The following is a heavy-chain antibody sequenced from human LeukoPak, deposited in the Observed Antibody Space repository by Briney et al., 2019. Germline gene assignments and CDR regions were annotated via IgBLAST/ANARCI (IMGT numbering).Heavy chain of an antibody. J-gene: IGHJ4*02. CDR1: GFTFSSYG. Sequence: GSLRLSCAASGFTFSSYGMSWVRQAPGKGLEWVSAISGSGGSTYYADSVKGRFTISRDNSKNMLYLQMNSLRAEDTALYYCAKDADTAMITFFGYWGQGTLVTVSS. CDR2: ISGSGGST. CDR3: AKDADTAMITFFGY. D-gene: IGHD5-18*01. V-gene: IGHV3-23*01.